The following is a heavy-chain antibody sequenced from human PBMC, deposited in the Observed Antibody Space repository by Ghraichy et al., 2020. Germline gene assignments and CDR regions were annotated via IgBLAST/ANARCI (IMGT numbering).Heavy chain of an antibody. Sequence: GSLNISCVASGFTFGTYDMHWVRQVPGKSLEWVSGIGLAGDTYYADSVKGRFTASRENARNSLYLQMSSLRAGDTAVYYCVRGSYCSNGVCFPIGAFDYWGQGTLVTVSS. CDR2: IGLAGDT. CDR3: VRGSYCSNGVCFPIGAFDY. V-gene: IGHV3-13*01. CDR1: GFTFGTYD. D-gene: IGHD2-8*01. J-gene: IGHJ4*02.